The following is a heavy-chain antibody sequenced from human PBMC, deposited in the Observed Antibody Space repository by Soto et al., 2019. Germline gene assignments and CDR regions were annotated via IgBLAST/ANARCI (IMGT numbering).Heavy chain of an antibody. V-gene: IGHV3-30-3*01. J-gene: IGHJ4*02. CDR3: ARGSCGYIYGYDY. D-gene: IGHD5-18*01. Sequence: QVQLVESGGGVVQPGRSLRLSCAASGFTFSSYAVHWVRQAPGKGLEWVALISYDGRNKYYADSVKGRFTISRDNSKNTLYLQMNSLRAEDTAVYYCARGSCGYIYGYDYWGQGTLVTVSS. CDR1: GFTFSSYA. CDR2: ISYDGRNK.